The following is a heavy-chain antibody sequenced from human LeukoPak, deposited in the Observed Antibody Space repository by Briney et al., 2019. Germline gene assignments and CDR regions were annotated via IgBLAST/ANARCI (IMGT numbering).Heavy chain of an antibody. D-gene: IGHD2-2*01. J-gene: IGHJ4*02. CDR3: ARDYCSSTSCYFDY. CDR2: ISAYNGNT. V-gene: IGHV1-18*04. Sequence: ASVTVSCKASGYTFTNYGFTWVRQAPGQGLEWMGWISAYNGNTNYAQKLQGRVTMTTDTSTRTAYMELRSLRSDDTAVYYCARDYCSSTSCYFDYWGQGTLVTVSS. CDR1: GYTFTNYG.